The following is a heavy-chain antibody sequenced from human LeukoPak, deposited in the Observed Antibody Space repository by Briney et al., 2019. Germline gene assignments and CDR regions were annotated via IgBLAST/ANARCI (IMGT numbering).Heavy chain of an antibody. D-gene: IGHD3-22*01. J-gene: IGHJ1*01. V-gene: IGHV1-69*04. Sequence: VASVKVSCKASGYTFTGYYMHWVRQAPGQGLEWMGRIIPILGIANYAQKFQGRVTITADKSTSTAYMELSSLRSEDTAVYYCARGETYYYDSSGYYYPNAEYFQHWGQGTLVTVSS. CDR2: IIPILGIA. CDR3: ARGETYYYDSSGYYYPNAEYFQH. CDR1: GYTFTGYY.